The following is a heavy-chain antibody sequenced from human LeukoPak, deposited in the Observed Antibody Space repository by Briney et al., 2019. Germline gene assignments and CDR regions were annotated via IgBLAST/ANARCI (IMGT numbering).Heavy chain of an antibody. V-gene: IGHV4-59*08. J-gene: IGHJ6*03. CDR2: IYYRGNT. CDR3: ARRWGYCSSTSCSTAYYYYMDV. Sequence: PSETLSLTCTVSGDSISSHYWSWIRQSPGKGLEWIGAIYYRGNTNYNPSLKSRVTISVDTSKNQFSLKLSSVTAADTAVYYCARRWGYCSSTSCSTAYYYYMDVWGKGTTVTVSS. D-gene: IGHD2-2*01. CDR1: GDSISSHY.